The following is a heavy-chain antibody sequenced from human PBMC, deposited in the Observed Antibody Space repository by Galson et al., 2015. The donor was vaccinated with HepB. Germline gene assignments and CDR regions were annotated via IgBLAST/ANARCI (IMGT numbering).Heavy chain of an antibody. CDR2: INWNGGST. J-gene: IGHJ3*02. D-gene: IGHD2-15*01. CDR1: GFTFDDYG. V-gene: IGHV3-20*01. Sequence: SLRLSCAASGFTFDDYGMSWVRQATGKGLEWVSGINWNGGSTGYADSVKGRFTISRDNAKNSLYLQMNSLRAEDTALYHCARRDCSGGSCYPAGAFDIWGQGTMVTVSS. CDR3: ARRDCSGGSCYPAGAFDI.